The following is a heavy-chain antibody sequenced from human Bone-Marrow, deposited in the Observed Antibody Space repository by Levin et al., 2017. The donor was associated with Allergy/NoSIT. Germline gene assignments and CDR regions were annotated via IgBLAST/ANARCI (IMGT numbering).Heavy chain of an antibody. CDR2: TRNKANSYST. CDR3: ARAPSCSGGSCSPNDYDHQMDV. Sequence: PGGSLRLSCAASGFTFSDHYMDWVRQAPGKGLEWVGRTRNKANSYSTEYAASVKGRFTISRDDSKNSLYLQMNSLKTEDTAVYYCARAPSCSGGSCSPNDYDHQMDVWGKGTTVTVSS. V-gene: IGHV3-72*01. D-gene: IGHD2-15*01. CDR1: GFTFSDHY. J-gene: IGHJ6*03.